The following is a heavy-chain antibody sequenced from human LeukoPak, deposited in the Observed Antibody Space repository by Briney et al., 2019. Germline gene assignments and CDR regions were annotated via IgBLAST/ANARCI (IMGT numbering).Heavy chain of an antibody. CDR1: GFTFRNYW. CDR2: IKEDGSEK. J-gene: IGHJ4*02. D-gene: IGHD1-26*01. CDR3: ARGGPTVGTDY. V-gene: IGHV3-7*01. Sequence: GGSLRLSCAGSGFTFRNYWMNWVRQAPGKGLEWVANIKEDGSEKYYVDSVKGRFTVSRDNAKNSLYLQINSLRPDDTAVYYCARGGPTVGTDYWGQGTLVTVSS.